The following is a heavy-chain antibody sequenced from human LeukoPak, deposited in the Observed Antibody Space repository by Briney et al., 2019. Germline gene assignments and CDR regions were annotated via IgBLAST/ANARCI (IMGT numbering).Heavy chain of an antibody. CDR3: ARERYSSSWETRYNWFDP. CDR1: GGTFSSYA. Sequence: ASVKVSCKASGGTFSSYAISWVRQAPGQGLEWMGRIIPIFGIANCAQKFQGRVTITADKSTSTAYMELSSLRSEDTAVYYCARERYSSSWETRYNWFDPWGQGTLVTVSS. V-gene: IGHV1-69*04. J-gene: IGHJ5*02. CDR2: IIPIFGIA. D-gene: IGHD6-13*01.